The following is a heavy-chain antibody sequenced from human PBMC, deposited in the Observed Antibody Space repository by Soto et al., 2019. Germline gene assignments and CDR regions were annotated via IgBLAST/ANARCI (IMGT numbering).Heavy chain of an antibody. Sequence: EVQLVESAGGLVQPGGSLGLSWGASGFNVSRHTLSWVRQAPGKGLEWVAVVFTGGNTYYADSVKGRFTISRDNSQNTVFLQLNSLRAEDTGVYYCARAKSGDHYFDYWGQGSLITVSS. V-gene: IGHV3-66*01. CDR2: VFTGGNT. CDR1: GFNVSRHT. D-gene: IGHD7-27*01. CDR3: ARAKSGDHYFDY. J-gene: IGHJ4*02.